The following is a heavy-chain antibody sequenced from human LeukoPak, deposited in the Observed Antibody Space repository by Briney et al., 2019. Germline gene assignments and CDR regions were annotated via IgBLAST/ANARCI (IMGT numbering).Heavy chain of an antibody. CDR1: GFTFSNYW. V-gene: IGHV3-7*01. Sequence: PGGSLRLPCGASGFTFSNYWMTWVRQAPGKGLEWVANIDQDGSAKYYVGSVQGRFTISRDNAKKSLYLQMNSLRVDDTAVYHCATDSFSISSISLPGADAFDIWGQGTMVTVSS. J-gene: IGHJ3*02. D-gene: IGHD3-3*02. CDR3: ATDSFSISSISLPGADAFDI. CDR2: IDQDGSAK.